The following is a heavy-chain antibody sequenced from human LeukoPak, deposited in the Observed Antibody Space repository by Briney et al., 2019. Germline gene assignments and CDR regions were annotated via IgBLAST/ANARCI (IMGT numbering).Heavy chain of an antibody. D-gene: IGHD3-10*01. CDR1: RGSVSSGIYY. V-gene: IGHV4-39*01. J-gene: IGHJ4*02. Sequence: LQTLSLTCTLSRGSVSSGIYYWSCIRPPPEKGLEWIWSIYRDGSTHYNSPLKSRDAISVETSKNQFSLKLSSVTAADTAVFYCARQSTSHFTWGGDVIDFWGQGTMVTVSS. CDR2: IYRDGST. CDR3: ARQSTSHFTWGGDVIDF.